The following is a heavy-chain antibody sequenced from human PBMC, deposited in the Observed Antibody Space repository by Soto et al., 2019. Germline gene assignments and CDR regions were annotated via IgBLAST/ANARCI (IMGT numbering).Heavy chain of an antibody. CDR2: IIPILGSA. CDR1: GDTVSNYA. CDR3: VRCKLGTTTDYFVSVDV. D-gene: IGHD1-26*01. V-gene: IGHV1-69*13. Sequence: ASVKASCKASGDTVSNYAICWVRQAPGQGLEWIGGIIPILGSASYAQKFQGRVTISADGSTNTANLELSSLRSEDTAVYYCVRCKLGTTTDYFVSVDVWGQGTTVSV. J-gene: IGHJ6*01.